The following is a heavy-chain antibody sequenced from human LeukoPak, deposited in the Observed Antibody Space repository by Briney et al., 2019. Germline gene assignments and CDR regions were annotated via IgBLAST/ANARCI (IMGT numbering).Heavy chain of an antibody. CDR3: ARDPVHLGDI. D-gene: IGHD3-16*01. Sequence: PGGSLRLSCAASRLTFSSYDRNWVRQVTGKGLEWVSVNGTAGDTYCPGSVKGRFTISRDNAKNSLYLQMNSLRAEDTAVYYCARDPVHLGDIWGQGTMVTVSS. CDR2: NGTAGDT. V-gene: IGHV3-13*01. CDR1: RLTFSSYD. J-gene: IGHJ3*02.